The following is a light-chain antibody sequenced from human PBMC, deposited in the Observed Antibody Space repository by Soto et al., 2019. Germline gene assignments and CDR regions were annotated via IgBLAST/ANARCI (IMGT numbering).Light chain of an antibody. CDR2: GGS. CDR1: QSVSSSY. V-gene: IGKV3-20*01. CDR3: QQHGSSPWR. J-gene: IGKJ1*01. Sequence: EIVLAQSPGTLSLSPGERATLSCRPSQSVSSSYLAWYQQKPGQAPRLLIYGGSSRATGIPDRFSGSGSGTDFTLTISRLEPEDFAVYHCQQHGSSPWRSGQGTKVDIK.